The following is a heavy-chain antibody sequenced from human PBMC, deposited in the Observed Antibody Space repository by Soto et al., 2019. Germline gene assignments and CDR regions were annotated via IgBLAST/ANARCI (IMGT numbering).Heavy chain of an antibody. Sequence: SETLSLTCTVTGGSMTSGDQYWTWIRHRPGEGLEGFGYINHRGSLYYNPSLKSRVSLSVDTSKNQFSLNLSSVTAADTAVYYCARELPQRQGRNMDVWGQGTTVTVS. J-gene: IGHJ6*02. CDR1: GGSMTSGDQY. CDR2: INHRGSL. CDR3: ARELPQRQGRNMDV. D-gene: IGHD1-1*01. V-gene: IGHV4-31*03.